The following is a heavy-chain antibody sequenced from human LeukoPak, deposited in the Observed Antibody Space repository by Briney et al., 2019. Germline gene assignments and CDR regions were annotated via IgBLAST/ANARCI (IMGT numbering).Heavy chain of an antibody. CDR2: IIPILGIA. D-gene: IGHD1-7*01. V-gene: IGHV1-69*02. Sequence: ASVKVSCKASGGAFSSYTISWVRPAPGQGLEWMGRIIPILGIANYAQKFQGRVTITADKSTSTAYMELSSLRSEDTAVYYCARYPSITGTTWFDPWGQGTLVTVSS. J-gene: IGHJ5*02. CDR1: GGAFSSYT. CDR3: ARYPSITGTTWFDP.